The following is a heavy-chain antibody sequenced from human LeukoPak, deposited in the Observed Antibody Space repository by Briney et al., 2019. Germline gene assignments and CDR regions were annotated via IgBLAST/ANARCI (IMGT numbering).Heavy chain of an antibody. V-gene: IGHV5-51*01. CDR2: SYPADSDT. D-gene: IGHD1-26*01. J-gene: IGHJ4*02. CDR3: ARHIVGALYYFDY. CDR1: AYSFTSYL. Sequence: GESLKISSKGSAYSFTSYLVCWVRQMPGKGLECMGISYPADSDTRYSPSFQGQVTISADKPISTAYLQWSSLKASDTAMYYCARHIVGALYYFDYWGQGDLVTVSS.